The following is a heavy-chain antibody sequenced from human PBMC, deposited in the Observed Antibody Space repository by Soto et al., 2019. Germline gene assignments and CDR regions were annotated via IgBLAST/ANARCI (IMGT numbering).Heavy chain of an antibody. V-gene: IGHV1-18*04. J-gene: IGHJ6*02. Sequence: QVQLVQSGAEVKKPGASVKVSCKASGYTFTSYGISWVRQAPGQGLEWMGWISAYNGNTNYAQKLQGRVTMTTDTATITADRELRSLRSDDTAVYYGARAGTVSTRLSSDGTDVWGQGTTVTVSS. D-gene: IGHD1-7*01. CDR2: ISAYNGNT. CDR3: ARAGTVSTRLSSDGTDV. CDR1: GYTFTSYG.